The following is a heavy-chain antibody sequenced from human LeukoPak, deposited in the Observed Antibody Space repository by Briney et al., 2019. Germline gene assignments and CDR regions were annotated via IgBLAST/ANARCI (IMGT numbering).Heavy chain of an antibody. Sequence: SETLSLTCTVSGGTISSSSYYWGWIRQPPGKGLEWIGSIYYSGSTYYNPSLKSRVTISVDTSKNQFSLKLSSVTAADTAVYYCARRDYGLHAFDIWGQGTMVTVSS. CDR3: ARRDYGLHAFDI. CDR1: GGTISSSSYY. J-gene: IGHJ3*02. CDR2: IYYSGST. D-gene: IGHD4-17*01. V-gene: IGHV4-39*01.